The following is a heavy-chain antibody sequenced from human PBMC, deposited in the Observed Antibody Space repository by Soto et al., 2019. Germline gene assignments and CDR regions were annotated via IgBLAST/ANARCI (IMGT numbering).Heavy chain of an antibody. CDR3: VRDYYDTSGYPNTFEM. J-gene: IGHJ3*02. CDR1: GFTLSRHT. V-gene: IGHV3-21*01. D-gene: IGHD3-22*01. Sequence: PGGSLRLSCAASGFTLSRHTMNWVRQAPGKGLEWVSFIGSRTSDIYYADSVKGRFTISRDNAKNSLYLDLTRLRAEDTAVYFCVRDYYDTSGYPNTFEMWGQGTMVTVSS. CDR2: IGSRTSDI.